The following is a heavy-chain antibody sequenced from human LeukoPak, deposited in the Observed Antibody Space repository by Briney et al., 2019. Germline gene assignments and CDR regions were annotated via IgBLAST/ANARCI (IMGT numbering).Heavy chain of an antibody. J-gene: IGHJ4*02. CDR1: GFIFSSTA. Sequence: GGSLRLSCTASGFIFSSTAMSWVRQAPGKGLEWVSAISGSGGATYYTDSVEGRFTISRDNSKNTLYLQMNSLRADDTALYYCATDARYCSSSRCRSDNYWGQGTLVTVSS. V-gene: IGHV3-23*01. CDR2: ISGSGGAT. CDR3: ATDARYCSSSRCRSDNY. D-gene: IGHD2-2*01.